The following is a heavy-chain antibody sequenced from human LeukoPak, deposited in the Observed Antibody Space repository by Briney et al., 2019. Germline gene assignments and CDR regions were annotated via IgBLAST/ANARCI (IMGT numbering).Heavy chain of an antibody. J-gene: IGHJ4*02. D-gene: IGHD6-13*01. Sequence: SETLSLTCTVSGGSVGSYYWSWIRQPPGKGLEWIGETYPGGSPNYNPSLRSRVTISVDRSRTQFSLTVNSVTASDTAVYFCAASGQQLALDGFDSWGQGILVTVSS. V-gene: IGHV4-34*01. CDR2: TYPGGSP. CDR1: GGSVGSYY. CDR3: AASGQQLALDGFDS.